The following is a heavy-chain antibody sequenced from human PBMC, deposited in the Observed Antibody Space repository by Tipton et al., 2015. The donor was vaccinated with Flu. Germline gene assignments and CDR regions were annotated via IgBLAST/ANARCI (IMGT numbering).Heavy chain of an antibody. V-gene: IGHV4-39*01. CDR2: IYYSGST. CDR3: ARGHDIVVVPAARGGLDP. Sequence: TLSLTCTVSGGSISSSSYYWGWIRQPPGKGLEWIGSIYYSGSTYYNPSLKSRVTISVDTSKNQFSLKLSSVTAADTAVYYCARGHDIVVVPAARGGLDPWGQGTLVTVSS. J-gene: IGHJ5*02. D-gene: IGHD2-2*01. CDR1: GGSISSSSYY.